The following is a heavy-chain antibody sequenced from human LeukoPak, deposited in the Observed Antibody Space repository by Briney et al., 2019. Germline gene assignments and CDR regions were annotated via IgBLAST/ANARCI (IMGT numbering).Heavy chain of an antibody. CDR2: INNSGST. CDR3: ARESRTYYDILTGYYSPSYFDY. Sequence: SETLSLTCAVYGGSFSGYYWSWIRQPPGKELEWIGEINNSGSTNYNPSLKSRVTISVDTSKNQFSLKLSSVTAADTAVYYCARESRTYYDILTGYYSPSYFDYWGQGTLVTVSS. J-gene: IGHJ4*02. CDR1: GGSFSGYY. D-gene: IGHD3-9*01. V-gene: IGHV4-34*01.